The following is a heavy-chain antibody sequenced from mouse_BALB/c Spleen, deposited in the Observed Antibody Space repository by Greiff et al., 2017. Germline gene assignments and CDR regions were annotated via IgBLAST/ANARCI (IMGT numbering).Heavy chain of an antibody. CDR1: GFTFSSFG. V-gene: IGHV5-17*02. Sequence: EVKLMESGGGLVQPGGSRKLSCAASGFTFSSFGMHWVRQAPEKGLEWVAYISSGSSTIYYADTVKGRFTISRDNPKNTLFLQMTSLRSEDTAMYYCAREHFAYWGQGTLVTVSA. CDR3: AREHFAY. CDR2: ISSGSSTI. J-gene: IGHJ3*01.